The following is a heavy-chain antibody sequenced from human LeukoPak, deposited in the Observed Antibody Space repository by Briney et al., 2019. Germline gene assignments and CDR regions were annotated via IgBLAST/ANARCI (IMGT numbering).Heavy chain of an antibody. J-gene: IGHJ4*02. Sequence: GGSLRLSCAASGFTFSGSAMHWVRQASGRGLEWVGRIRSKANSYATAYAASVKGRFTISRDDSKNTAYLQMNSLKTEDTAVYYCTRPMMDYYDSSGYAFDYWGQGTLVTVSS. D-gene: IGHD3-22*01. V-gene: IGHV3-73*01. CDR1: GFTFSGSA. CDR2: IRSKANSYAT. CDR3: TRPMMDYYDSSGYAFDY.